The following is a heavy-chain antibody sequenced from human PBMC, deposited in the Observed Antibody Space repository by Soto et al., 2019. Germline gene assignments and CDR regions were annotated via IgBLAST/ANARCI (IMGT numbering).Heavy chain of an antibody. CDR2: ISGSGGST. CDR1: GFTFSSYA. J-gene: IGHJ5*02. V-gene: IGHV3-23*01. CDR3: AKDRDNWNARDWFDP. Sequence: LRLSCAASGFTFSSYAMSWVRQAPGKGLGWVSAISGSGGSTYYADSVKGRFTISRDNSKNTLYLQMDSLRAEDTAVYYCAKDRDNWNARDWFDPWGQGTLVTVSS. D-gene: IGHD1-1*01.